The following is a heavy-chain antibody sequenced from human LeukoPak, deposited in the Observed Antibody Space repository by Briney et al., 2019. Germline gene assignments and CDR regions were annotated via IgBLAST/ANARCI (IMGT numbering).Heavy chain of an antibody. J-gene: IGHJ4*02. CDR1: GGSISSYY. CDR2: IYYSGST. V-gene: IGHV4-59*08. CDR3: ARHQGYSSSWPYYFDY. D-gene: IGHD6-13*01. Sequence: SETLSLTCTVSGGSISSYYWSWIRQPPGKGLEWIGYIYYSGSTNYNPSLKSRVAISVDTSKNQFSLKLSSVTAADTAVYYCARHQGYSSSWPYYFDYWGQGTLVTVSS.